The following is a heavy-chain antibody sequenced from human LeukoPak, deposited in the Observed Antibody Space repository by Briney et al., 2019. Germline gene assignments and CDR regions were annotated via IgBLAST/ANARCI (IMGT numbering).Heavy chain of an antibody. D-gene: IGHD6-19*01. Sequence: GGSLRLSCAASGFTFSSYSMNWVRQAPGKGLEWVSYISSSSSTIYYADSVKGRFTISRDNAKNSLYLQMNSLRAEDTAVYYCARNLYSSGWRHFDYWGQGTLVTVSS. V-gene: IGHV3-48*04. CDR3: ARNLYSSGWRHFDY. CDR2: ISSSSSTI. J-gene: IGHJ4*02. CDR1: GFTFSSYS.